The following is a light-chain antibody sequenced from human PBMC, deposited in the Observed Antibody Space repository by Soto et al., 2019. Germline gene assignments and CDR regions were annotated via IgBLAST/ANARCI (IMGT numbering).Light chain of an antibody. CDR1: QSVAGSF. J-gene: IGKJ1*01. CDR2: GAS. V-gene: IGKV3-20*01. Sequence: EIVLTQSPGTLSLSPGERATLSCRASQSVAGSFLAWYQQKPGQAPRLLIHGASSRATGIPDRFSGSESGTDFILTISRLEPEDFAVYYCQQYGSSPWTFGQGTKVEIK. CDR3: QQYGSSPWT.